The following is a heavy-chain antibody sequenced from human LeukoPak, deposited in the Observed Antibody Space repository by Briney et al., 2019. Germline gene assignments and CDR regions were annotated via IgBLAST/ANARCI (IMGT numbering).Heavy chain of an antibody. CDR1: GYTLTEFS. CDR2: FDPEDGET. D-gene: IGHD3-10*01. J-gene: IGHJ3*02. Sequence: ASVKVSCKVSGYTLTEFSMHWVRQAPGKGLEWMGGFDPEDGETIYAQKFQGRVTMTEDTSTDTAYRELSSLRSEDTAVYYCATHSAPYYYGSGSYYGAFDIWGQGTMVTVSS. V-gene: IGHV1-24*01. CDR3: ATHSAPYYYGSGSYYGAFDI.